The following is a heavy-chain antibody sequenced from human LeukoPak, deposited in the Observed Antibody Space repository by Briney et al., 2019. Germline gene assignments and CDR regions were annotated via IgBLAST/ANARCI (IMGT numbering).Heavy chain of an antibody. Sequence: GGSLRLSGAASGFTFSAYAMGWVRQAPGKGLEWVSTVSSSGIGTYYADSVKGRFTISRDTSKNTFYLQMNSLRVEDTAVYHCAKEGGAYDSGGYYDYWGQGTLVTVSS. CDR1: GFTFSAYA. D-gene: IGHD3-3*01. V-gene: IGHV3-23*01. J-gene: IGHJ4*02. CDR2: VSSSGIGT. CDR3: AKEGGAYDSGGYYDY.